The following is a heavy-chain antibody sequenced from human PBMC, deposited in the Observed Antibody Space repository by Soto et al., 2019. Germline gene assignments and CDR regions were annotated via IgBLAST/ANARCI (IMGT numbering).Heavy chain of an antibody. J-gene: IGHJ3*02. CDR2: ISSSSIYI. V-gene: IGHV3-21*01. CDR1: GFTFSSYS. CDR3: ARDQGSAVREGYNVDAFDI. Sequence: GGSLRLSGEASGFTFSSYSMNWVRQAPWKGLEWVSSISSSSIYIYYADSVKGRFTISRDNAKNSLYLQMNSLRAEDTAVYYCARDQGSAVREGYNVDAFDIWGQVKMVTDSS. D-gene: IGHD5-12*01.